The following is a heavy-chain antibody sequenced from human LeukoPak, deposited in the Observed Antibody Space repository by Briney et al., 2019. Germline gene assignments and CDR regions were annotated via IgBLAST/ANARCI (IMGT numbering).Heavy chain of an antibody. CDR1: GGSISISTYY. Sequence: SETLSLTCTVSGGSISISTYYWGWIRQPPGKGLEWIGNIYYSESSYYSPSLKSRGSISVDTPKKQFSLNLTSVSAADTAVYYCARTYHSYASVYPESAFDIWGQGTMVIVTS. CDR2: IYYSESS. D-gene: IGHD3-22*01. J-gene: IGHJ3*02. V-gene: IGHV4-39*01. CDR3: ARTYHSYASVYPESAFDI.